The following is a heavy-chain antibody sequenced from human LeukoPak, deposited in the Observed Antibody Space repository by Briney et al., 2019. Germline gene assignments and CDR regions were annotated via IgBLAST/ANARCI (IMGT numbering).Heavy chain of an antibody. Sequence: GGSLRLSCAASGFTVSNSYISWVRQAPGKGLGWVSVIHSGGSTYYADSVKGRFSISRDSSKNTLYLQINSLRAEDTAIYYCARDKWGGSDYSMDVWGKGATVTVSS. CDR3: ARDKWGGSDYSMDV. D-gene: IGHD7-27*01. V-gene: IGHV3-53*01. CDR2: IHSGGST. CDR1: GFTVSNSY. J-gene: IGHJ6*03.